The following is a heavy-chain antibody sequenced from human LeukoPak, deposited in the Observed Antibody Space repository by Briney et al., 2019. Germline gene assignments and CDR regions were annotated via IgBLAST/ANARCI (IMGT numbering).Heavy chain of an antibody. D-gene: IGHD2-15*01. CDR1: GFTFSSYW. J-gene: IGHJ5*02. CDR3: ARGAYCSGGSCYIRGKYNWFDP. CDR2: INSDGSST. Sequence: GGSLRLSXAASGFTFSSYWMHWVRQAPGKGLVWVSRINSDGSSTRYADSVKGRFTISRDNAKNTLYLQMNSLRAEDTAVYYCARGAYCSGGSCYIRGKYNWFDPWGQGTLVTVSS. V-gene: IGHV3-74*01.